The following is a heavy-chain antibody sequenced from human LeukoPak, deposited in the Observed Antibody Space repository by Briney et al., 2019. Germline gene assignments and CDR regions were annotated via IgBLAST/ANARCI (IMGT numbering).Heavy chain of an antibody. V-gene: IGHV4-39*07. CDR3: ARSDGYGLVGI. J-gene: IGHJ3*02. Sequence: SETLSLTCTVSGGSISNSQYYWGWFRQPPGKGLEWIGSIYYSGSTYYNPSLKSRVIILIDTSKNHFSLTLSSVTAADTAVYYCARSDGYGLVGIWGQGTMVTVSS. CDR2: IYYSGST. D-gene: IGHD3-10*01. CDR1: GGSISNSQYY.